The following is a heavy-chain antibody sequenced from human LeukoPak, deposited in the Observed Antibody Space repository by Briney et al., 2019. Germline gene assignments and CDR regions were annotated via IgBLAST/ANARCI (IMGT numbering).Heavy chain of an antibody. V-gene: IGHV3-30*18. CDR2: ISYDGSNK. D-gene: IGHD3/OR15-3a*01. Sequence: GRSLRLSCADSGFTFSSYGMQWVRQAPGKGLEWVAVISYDGSNKYYADSVKGRFTISRDNSKNTLYLQMNSLRAEDTAVYYCAKAGLTGLDYWGQGTLVTVSS. CDR3: AKAGLTGLDY. J-gene: IGHJ4*02. CDR1: GFTFSSYG.